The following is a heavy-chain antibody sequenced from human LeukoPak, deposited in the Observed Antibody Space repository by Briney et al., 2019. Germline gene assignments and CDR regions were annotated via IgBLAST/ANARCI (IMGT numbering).Heavy chain of an antibody. CDR2: ISGSGGST. CDR1: GFTCSSYA. J-gene: IGHJ4*02. CDR3: AKFVGYDSSGSTRDY. V-gene: IGHV3-23*01. Sequence: GGSLRLSCAASGFTCSSYAMSWVRQAPGKGLEWVSAISGSGGSTYYADSVKGRFTISRDNSKNTLYLQMNSLRAEDTAVYYCAKFVGYDSSGSTRDYWGQGTLVTVSS. D-gene: IGHD3-22*01.